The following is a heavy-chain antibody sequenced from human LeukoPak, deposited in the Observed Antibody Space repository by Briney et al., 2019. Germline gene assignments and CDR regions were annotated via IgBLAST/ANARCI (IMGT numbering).Heavy chain of an antibody. J-gene: IGHJ4*02. D-gene: IGHD1-7*01. CDR2: ISSSSAYI. V-gene: IGHV3-21*01. CDR1: GFTFSTYS. CDR3: ARRFSTENYSALDC. Sequence: PGGSLRLSCAASGFTFSTYSMNWVRQAPGKGLEWVSSISSSSAYIYYADSLRGRYTISRDNAKNSLFLQMNSLRAEDTAVYYCARRFSTENYSALDCWGQGTLVTVSS.